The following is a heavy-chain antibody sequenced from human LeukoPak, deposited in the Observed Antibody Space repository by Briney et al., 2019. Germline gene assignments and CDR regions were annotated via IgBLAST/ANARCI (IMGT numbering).Heavy chain of an antibody. CDR2: ISSSSSTI. CDR1: GFTFSSYS. D-gene: IGHD4-17*01. J-gene: IGHJ4*02. V-gene: IGHV3-48*01. Sequence: GGSLRLSCAASGFTFSSYSMNWVRQAPGKGLEWVSYISSSSSTIYYADSVKGRFTISRDNAKNSLYLQMNSLRAEDTAVYYCARGDKQDYGDYEGRYYFDYWGQGTLVTVSS. CDR3: ARGDKQDYGDYEGRYYFDY.